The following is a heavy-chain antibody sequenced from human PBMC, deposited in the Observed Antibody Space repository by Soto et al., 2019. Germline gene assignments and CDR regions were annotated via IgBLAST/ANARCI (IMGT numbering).Heavy chain of an antibody. J-gene: IGHJ5*02. V-gene: IGHV1-18*01. CDR1: GGTFSSYA. Sequence: GASVKVSCKASGGTFSSYAISWVRQAPGQGLEWMGGIIPIFGNTNYAQKLQGRVTMTTDTSTSTAYMELRSLRSDDTAVYYCARGGPYYYDSSGYYEPPSPWGQGTLVTVSS. CDR2: IIPIFGNT. CDR3: ARGGPYYYDSSGYYEPPSP. D-gene: IGHD3-22*01.